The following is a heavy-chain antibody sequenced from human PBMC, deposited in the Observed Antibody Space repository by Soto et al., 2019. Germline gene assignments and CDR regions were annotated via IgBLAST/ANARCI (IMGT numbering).Heavy chain of an antibody. D-gene: IGHD2-2*01. J-gene: IGHJ4*02. CDR2: ISYDGMNK. CDR1: GFTFSSYG. Sequence: GGSLRLSCAASGFTFSSYGMHWVRQAPGKGLEWVAVISYDGMNKYYAASVKGRFSISRDNSKNTLYLRMDSLRAEDTALYYCAKAYAVPAATASFDYWGQGTLVTVSS. CDR3: AKAYAVPAATASFDY. V-gene: IGHV3-30*18.